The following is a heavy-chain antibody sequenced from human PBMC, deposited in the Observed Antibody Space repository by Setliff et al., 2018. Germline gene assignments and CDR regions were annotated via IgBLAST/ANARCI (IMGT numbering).Heavy chain of an antibody. V-gene: IGHV3-33*08. CDR1: GLPFSISS. CDR3: VRDRGVVTSIRYYYNMDV. CDR2: IWYDGSNK. Sequence: GGSLRLSCAASGLPFSISSMHWVRQAPGKGLEWVAVIWYDGSNKYYVESVKGRFTISRDNSKNTVNLQMNTLRPEDTGVYYCVRDRGVVTSIRYYYNMDVWGKGTTVTVSS. J-gene: IGHJ6*03. D-gene: IGHD2-21*02.